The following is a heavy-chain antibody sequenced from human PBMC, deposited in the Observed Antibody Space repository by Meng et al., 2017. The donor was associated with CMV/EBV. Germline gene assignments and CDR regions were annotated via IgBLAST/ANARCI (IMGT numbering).Heavy chain of an antibody. CDR2: IKSKTDGGTT. Sequence: GESLKISCAASGFTFSNAWMSWVRQAPGKGLEWVGRIKSKTDGGTTDYAAPVKGRFTISRDNSKNTLYLQMNSLRAEDTAVYYCAKDQGGSRSYDAFDIWGQGTMVTVSS. V-gene: IGHV3-15*01. CDR1: GFTFSNAW. J-gene: IGHJ3*02. CDR3: AKDQGGSRSYDAFDI. D-gene: IGHD1-26*01.